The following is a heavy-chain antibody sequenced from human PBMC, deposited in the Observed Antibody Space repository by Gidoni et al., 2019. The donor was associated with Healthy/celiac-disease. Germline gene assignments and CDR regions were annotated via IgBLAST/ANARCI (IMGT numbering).Heavy chain of an antibody. CDR1: GFTFSSYS. Sequence: EVQLVESGGGLVKPGGSLRLSCAASGFTFSSYSMNWVRQAPGKGLEWVSSISSSSSYIYYADSVKGRFTISRDNAKNSLYLQMNSLRAEDTAVYYCARELGFTAMVTFDYWGQGTLVTVSS. V-gene: IGHV3-21*01. D-gene: IGHD5-18*01. J-gene: IGHJ4*02. CDR2: ISSSSSYI. CDR3: ARELGFTAMVTFDY.